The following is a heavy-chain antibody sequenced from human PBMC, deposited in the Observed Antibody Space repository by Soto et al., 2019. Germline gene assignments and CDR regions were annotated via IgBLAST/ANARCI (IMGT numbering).Heavy chain of an antibody. Sequence: ASVKVSCKASGFTFTSSAVQWVRQARGQRLEWIGWIVVGSGNTNYAQKFQERVTITRDMSTSTAYMELSSLRSEDTAVYYCAAAPSTGSGSFVVGVWGQGTMVTVSS. J-gene: IGHJ3*01. D-gene: IGHD2-21*01. CDR2: IVVGSGNT. V-gene: IGHV1-58*01. CDR3: AAAPSTGSGSFVVGV. CDR1: GFTFTSSA.